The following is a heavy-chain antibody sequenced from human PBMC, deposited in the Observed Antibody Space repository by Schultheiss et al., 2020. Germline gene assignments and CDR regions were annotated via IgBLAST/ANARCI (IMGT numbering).Heavy chain of an antibody. CDR3: ARGGKRRINNWFDP. CDR1: GGSVSSGSYY. Sequence: SETLSLTCTVSGGSVSSGSYYWSWIRQPPGKGLEWIGYIYYSGSTNYDPSLKSRVTISVDTSKNQFSLKLSSVTAADTAVYYCARGGKRRINNWFDPWGQGTLVTGS. J-gene: IGHJ5*02. V-gene: IGHV4-61*01. D-gene: IGHD2-15*01. CDR2: IYYSGST.